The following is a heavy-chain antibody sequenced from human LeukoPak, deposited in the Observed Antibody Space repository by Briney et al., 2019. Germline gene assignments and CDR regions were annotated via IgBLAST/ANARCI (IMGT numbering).Heavy chain of an antibody. J-gene: IGHJ4*02. CDR1: GFTFSSYA. CDR2: ISGNGAST. Sequence: PGGSLRLSCAASGFTFSSYAMSWVRQAPGKGLEWVSSISGNGASTYYADSVKGRFTISRDNSKNTLYLQMNSLRAEDTAVYYCARAITSRAAAGPKGAPDYWGQGTLVTVSS. V-gene: IGHV3-23*01. D-gene: IGHD6-13*01. CDR3: ARAITSRAAAGPKGAPDY.